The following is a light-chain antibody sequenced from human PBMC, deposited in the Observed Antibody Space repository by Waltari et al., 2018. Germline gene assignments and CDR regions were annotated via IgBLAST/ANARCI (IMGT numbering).Light chain of an antibody. CDR3: ASYTSSITLPYV. Sequence: QSALTQPASVSGSPGQSITISCTGTSSDVGAYNYVSWYQQFPGKAPQLIIYDVSNRPAGVPNRVSGSKFANTASLTISGLQAEDEAVYYCASYTSSITLPYVFAAGTNVTV. CDR1: SSDVGAYNY. V-gene: IGLV2-14*03. CDR2: DVS. J-gene: IGLJ1*01.